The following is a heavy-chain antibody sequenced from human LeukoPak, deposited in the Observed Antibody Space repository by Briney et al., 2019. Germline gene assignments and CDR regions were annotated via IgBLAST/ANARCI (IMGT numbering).Heavy chain of an antibody. CDR3: ARGSRYCSSTSCYPDAFDI. Sequence: ASVKVSCKASGGTFSSYAISWVRQAPGQGLEWMGGIIPIFGTANYAQKFQGRVTITTDESTGTAYMELSSLRSEDTAVYYCARGSRYCSSTSCYPDAFDIWGQGTMVTVSS. D-gene: IGHD2-2*01. CDR1: GGTFSSYA. J-gene: IGHJ3*02. V-gene: IGHV1-69*05. CDR2: IIPIFGTA.